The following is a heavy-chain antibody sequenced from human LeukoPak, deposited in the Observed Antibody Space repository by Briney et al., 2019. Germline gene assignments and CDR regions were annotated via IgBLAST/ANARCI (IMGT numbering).Heavy chain of an antibody. V-gene: IGHV3-21*01. CDR3: AREMGILWFGELLKYYYYYGMDV. D-gene: IGHD3-10*01. J-gene: IGHJ6*02. CDR1: GFTFSSYS. CDR2: ISSSSSYI. Sequence: GGSLRLSCAASGFTFSSYSMNWVRQAPGKGLEWVSSISSSSSYIYYADSVKGRFTISRDNAKNSLYLQMNSLRAEDTAVYYCAREMGILWFGELLKYYYYYGMDVWGQGTTVTVSS.